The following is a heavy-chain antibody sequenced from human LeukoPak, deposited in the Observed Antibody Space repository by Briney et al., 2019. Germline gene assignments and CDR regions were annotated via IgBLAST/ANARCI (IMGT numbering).Heavy chain of an antibody. D-gene: IGHD6-19*01. CDR1: GFKFSDYY. J-gene: IGHJ4*02. CDR3: ARQGPIAVAGTFDF. Sequence: GGSLRLSCAASGFKFSDYYMSWIRQAPGKGLDWLAYISIGGSTIYYADSVKGRFTISRDNAKNSLYLQMNSRRVDDTAVYFCARQGPIAVAGTFDFWAQGTLVTVFS. V-gene: IGHV3-11*01. CDR2: ISIGGSTI.